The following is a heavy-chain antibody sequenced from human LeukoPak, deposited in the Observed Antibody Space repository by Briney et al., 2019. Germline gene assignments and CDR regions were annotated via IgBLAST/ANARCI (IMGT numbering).Heavy chain of an antibody. CDR1: GFTFDDYG. Sequence: GGSLRLSCAASGFTFDDYGMSWVRQAPGKELEWVSGINWNGGSTGYADSVKGRFTIPRDNAKNSLYLQMNSLRAEDTALYYCARERGYCGSGSFYLNYFDNSGQGTLVTVSS. V-gene: IGHV3-20*04. J-gene: IGHJ4*02. D-gene: IGHD3-10*01. CDR3: ARERGYCGSGSFYLNYFDN. CDR2: INWNGGST.